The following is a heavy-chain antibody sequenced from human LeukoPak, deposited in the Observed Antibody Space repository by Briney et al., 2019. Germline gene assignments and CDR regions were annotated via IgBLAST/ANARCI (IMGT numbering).Heavy chain of an antibody. D-gene: IGHD4-17*01. V-gene: IGHV4-59*01. J-gene: IGHJ4*02. CDR1: GASISSFY. CDR2: SHYSQST. Sequence: KPSETLSLTCTVSGASISSFYCNWVRQPPGKGLEWIGYSHYSQSTKYNPSLKSRVTISGDTSKNQFSLKLSSVTAADTAVYYCARESHPYGAQSYWGQGTLVTVSS. CDR3: ARESHPYGAQSY.